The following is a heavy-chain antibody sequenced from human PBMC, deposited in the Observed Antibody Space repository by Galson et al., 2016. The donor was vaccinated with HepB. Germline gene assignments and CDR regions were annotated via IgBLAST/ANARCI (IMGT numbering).Heavy chain of an antibody. J-gene: IGHJ3*01. V-gene: IGHV4-39*01. CDR2: IHYNGNA. CDR3: ARQGHLVVVPDAFDV. CDR1: GGSISSNQYY. D-gene: IGHD2-15*01. Sequence: SETLSLTCSVSGGSISSNQYYWGWIRQAPGKGLEWIANIHYNGNAYYSPSLKSRLTISLDTSKNAFSLKMTSVTAADTAIYYCARQGHLVVVPDAFDVWGQGTVVTVSS.